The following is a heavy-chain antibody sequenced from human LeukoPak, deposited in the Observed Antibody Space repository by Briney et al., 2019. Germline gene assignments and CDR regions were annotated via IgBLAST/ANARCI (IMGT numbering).Heavy chain of an antibody. J-gene: IGHJ6*02. CDR2: ISSSSSYI. Sequence: GGSLRLSCAASGFTFSSYSKNWVRQAPGKGLEWVSSISSSSSYIYYADSVKGRFTISRDNAKNSLYLQMNSLRAEDTAVYYCARSMGSYYYYGMDVWGQGTTVTVSS. V-gene: IGHV3-21*01. CDR3: ARSMGSYYYYGMDV. CDR1: GFTFSSYS. D-gene: IGHD2/OR15-2a*01.